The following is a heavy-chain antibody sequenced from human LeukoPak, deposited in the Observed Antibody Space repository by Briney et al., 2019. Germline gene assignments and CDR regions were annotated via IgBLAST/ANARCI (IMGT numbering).Heavy chain of an antibody. CDR3: ARDRLVGASTCFAY. D-gene: IGHD1-26*01. J-gene: IGHJ4*02. CDR2: IIPIFGKA. CDR1: GGXFSSYA. Sequence: SVKVSCKASGGXFSSYAINWVRQAPGQGLEWMGGIIPIFGKAKYAQKFQGRVTITADESTSTAYMELSSLRSEDTAVYYCARDRLVGASTCFAYWGQGTLVTVSS. V-gene: IGHV1-69*01.